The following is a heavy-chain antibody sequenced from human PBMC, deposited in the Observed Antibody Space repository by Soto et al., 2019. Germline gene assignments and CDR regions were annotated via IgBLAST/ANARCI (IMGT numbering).Heavy chain of an antibody. J-gene: IGHJ4*02. CDR3: ARGDYDILTGYSEY. Sequence: PSETLSLTCAVYGGSFSGYYWSWIRQPPGKGLEWIGEINHSGSTNYNPSLKSRVTISVDTSKNQFSLKLSSVTAADTAVYYCARGDYDILTGYSEYWGQGTLVTVSS. D-gene: IGHD3-9*01. V-gene: IGHV4-34*01. CDR2: INHSGST. CDR1: GGSFSGYY.